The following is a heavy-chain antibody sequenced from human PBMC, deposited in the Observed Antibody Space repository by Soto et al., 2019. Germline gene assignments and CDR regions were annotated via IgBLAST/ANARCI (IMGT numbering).Heavy chain of an antibody. J-gene: IGHJ4*02. V-gene: IGHV3-33*01. CDR1: GFTFSSYG. CDR2: IWYDGSNK. Sequence: GGSLRLSCAASGFTFSSYGMHWVRQAPGKGLEWVAVIWYDGSNKYYADSVKGRFTISRDNSKNTLYLQMNSLRAEDTAVYYCARSSLSYSTGWYYFDYWGQGTLVT. D-gene: IGHD6-19*01. CDR3: ARSSLSYSTGWYYFDY.